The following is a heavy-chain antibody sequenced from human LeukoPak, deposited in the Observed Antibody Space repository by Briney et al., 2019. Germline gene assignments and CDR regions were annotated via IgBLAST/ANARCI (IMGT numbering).Heavy chain of an antibody. CDR2: INTNTGNP. D-gene: IGHD5-24*01. J-gene: IGHJ5*02. Sequence: AASVKVSCKASGYTFTSYAMNWVRQAPGQGLEWMGWINTNTGNPTYAQGFTGRFVFSLDTSVSTAYLQISSLKAEDTAVYYCAREGRWLQWGSRTEEVWFDPWGQGTLVTVSS. CDR3: AREGRWLQWGSRTEEVWFDP. V-gene: IGHV7-4-1*02. CDR1: GYTFTSYA.